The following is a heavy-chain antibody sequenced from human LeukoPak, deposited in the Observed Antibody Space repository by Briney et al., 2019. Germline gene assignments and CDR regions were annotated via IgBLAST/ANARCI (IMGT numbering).Heavy chain of an antibody. CDR3: ARDLKTRYYYDSSASYPLDAFDI. CDR2: INPNSGGT. Sequence: ASVKVSCKASGYTVTYFYIHWMRQSPGQGLEWMGWINPNSGGTNFAQQFQGRVTMTRDTSISTAYMELSSLTSDDTAVYYCARDLKTRYYYDSSASYPLDAFDIWGQGTVVTVSS. CDR1: GYTVTYFY. D-gene: IGHD3-22*01. J-gene: IGHJ3*02. V-gene: IGHV1-2*02.